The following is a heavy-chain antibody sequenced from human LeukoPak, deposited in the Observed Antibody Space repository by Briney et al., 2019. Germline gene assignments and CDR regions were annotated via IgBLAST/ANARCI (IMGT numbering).Heavy chain of an antibody. CDR1: GFSFSSYA. D-gene: IGHD6-6*01. J-gene: IGHJ4*02. Sequence: GGSLRLSCAASGFSFSSYAMSWVRQAPGKGPEWVANIKQDGSEKYYADSVRGRFTLSRDNAKNSLYMQMNSLRAEDTAVYYCARYSSSSTHFDYWGQGTLVTVSS. V-gene: IGHV3-7*05. CDR2: IKQDGSEK. CDR3: ARYSSSSTHFDY.